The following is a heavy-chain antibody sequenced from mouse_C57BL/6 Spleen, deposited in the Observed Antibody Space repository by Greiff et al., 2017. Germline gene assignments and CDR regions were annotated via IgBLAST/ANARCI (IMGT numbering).Heavy chain of an antibody. Sequence: EVKLVESGGGLVKPGGSLKLSCAASGFTFSDYGMHWVRQAPEKGLEWVAYISSGSSTIYYADTVKGRFTISRDNAKTTLFLQMTSLRSEDTAMYYCARTYYYAMDYWGQGTSVTVSS. CDR3: ARTYYYAMDY. CDR2: ISSGSSTI. J-gene: IGHJ4*01. CDR1: GFTFSDYG. V-gene: IGHV5-17*01.